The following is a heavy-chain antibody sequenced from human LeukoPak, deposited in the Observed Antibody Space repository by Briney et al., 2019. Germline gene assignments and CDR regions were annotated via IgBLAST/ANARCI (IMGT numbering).Heavy chain of an antibody. CDR1: GGSFSGYY. J-gene: IGHJ4*02. CDR3: ARLQTYSGYEDFDH. V-gene: IGHV4-34*01. D-gene: IGHD5-12*01. Sequence: SETLSLTCAVYGGSFSGYYWSWIRQPPGKGLEWIGEINHSGSTNYNPSLKSRVALSIDTSKNQFSLRLTSVTAADTAVYYCARLQTYSGYEDFDHWGQGTLVTVSS. CDR2: INHSGST.